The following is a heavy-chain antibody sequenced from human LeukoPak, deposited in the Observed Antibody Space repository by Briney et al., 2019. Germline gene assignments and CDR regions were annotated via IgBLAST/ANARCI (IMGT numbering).Heavy chain of an antibody. Sequence: PGGSLRLSCAASGFTFDDYAMHWVRQAPGKGLEWVSLISWDGGSTYYADSVKGRFTISRDNSKNSLYLQMNSLRAEDTALYYFAKASIAVDGVLDYWGQGTLVTVSS. CDR2: ISWDGGST. CDR3: AKASIAVDGVLDY. V-gene: IGHV3-43D*04. D-gene: IGHD6-19*01. J-gene: IGHJ4*02. CDR1: GFTFDDYA.